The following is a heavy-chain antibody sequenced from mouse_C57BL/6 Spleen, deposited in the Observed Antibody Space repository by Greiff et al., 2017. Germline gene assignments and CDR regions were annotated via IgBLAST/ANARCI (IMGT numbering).Heavy chain of an antibody. Sequence: QVQLQQSGAELVKPGASVKISCKASGYAFSSYWMNWVKQRPGKGLEWIGQIYPGDGDTNYNGKFKGKATLTADKSSSTAYMQLSSLTSEDSAVYFCASFYYYGSSYDAMDYWGQGTSVTVSS. V-gene: IGHV1-80*01. CDR3: ASFYYYGSSYDAMDY. J-gene: IGHJ4*01. D-gene: IGHD1-1*01. CDR2: IYPGDGDT. CDR1: GYAFSSYW.